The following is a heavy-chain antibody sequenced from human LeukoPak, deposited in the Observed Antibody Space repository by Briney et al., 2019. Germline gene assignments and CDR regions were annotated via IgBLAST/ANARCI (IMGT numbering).Heavy chain of an antibody. Sequence: ASVKVSCKASGYTFSSYGVTWVRQAPGQGLEWMGWITAYNGNTNYAQKLQGRATMTTDTSTSTAYMELRSLRSDDTAVYYCARDSDRSGGSCHFDYWGQGTLVTVSS. J-gene: IGHJ4*02. V-gene: IGHV1-18*01. CDR3: ARDSDRSGGSCHFDY. CDR2: ITAYNGNT. D-gene: IGHD2-15*01. CDR1: GYTFSSYG.